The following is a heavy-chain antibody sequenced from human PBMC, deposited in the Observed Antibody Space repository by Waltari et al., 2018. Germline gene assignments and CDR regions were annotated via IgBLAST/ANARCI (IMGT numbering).Heavy chain of an antibody. V-gene: IGHV3-9*01. Sequence: EVQLVESGGGLVQPGRSLRLSCAASGFTFDDYAMHWVRQAPGKGLGWVLGISWNSVSIGDSASVKGRFTISRDKAKKSLYLQSNSLSAEEAALYYCAKCSGRAVTVYYFDYWGQGTLVTVSS. CDR3: AKCSGRAVTVYYFDY. J-gene: IGHJ4*02. CDR2: ISWNSVSI. CDR1: GFTFDDYA. D-gene: IGHD1-26*01.